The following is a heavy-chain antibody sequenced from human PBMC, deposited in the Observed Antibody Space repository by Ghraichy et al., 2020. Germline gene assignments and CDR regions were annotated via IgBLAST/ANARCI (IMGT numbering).Heavy chain of an antibody. J-gene: IGHJ4*02. CDR2: INHSGST. V-gene: IGHV4-34*01. CDR3: ARRRIVVVVAATFPYYFDY. D-gene: IGHD2-15*01. Sequence: SETLSLTCAVYGGSFSGYYWSWIRQPPGKGLEWIGEINHSGSTNYNPSLKSRVTISVDTSKNQFSLKLSSVTAADTAVYYCARRRIVVVVAATFPYYFDYWGQGTLVTVSS. CDR1: GGSFSGYY.